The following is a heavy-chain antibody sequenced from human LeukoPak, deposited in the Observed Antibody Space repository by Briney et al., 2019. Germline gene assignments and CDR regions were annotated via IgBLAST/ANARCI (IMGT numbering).Heavy chain of an antibody. V-gene: IGHV3-74*03. Sequence: GGSLRLSCAASGFTFSSHWMHWVRQAPGKGLVWVSRVSPDGSTTKNADSVKGRFTISRDNARSTVFLQLNSLRAEDTAVYYCAREINKWFDTWGQGTLVTVSS. CDR1: GFTFSSHW. CDR2: VSPDGSTT. CDR3: AREINKWFDT. J-gene: IGHJ5*02.